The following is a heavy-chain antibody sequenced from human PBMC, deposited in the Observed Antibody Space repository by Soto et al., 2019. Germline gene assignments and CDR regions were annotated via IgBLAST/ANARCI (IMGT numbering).Heavy chain of an antibody. D-gene: IGHD1-26*01. CDR3: ARKQPGFHIGWAWARDS. J-gene: IGHJ3*02. CDR2: INPGNGDT. V-gene: IGHV1-3*01. Sequence: QVQLVQSGAEVKKPGASVKVSCRASGYTFTTYTLLWVRQAPGQRLEWMAWINPGNGDTKYSQNFQGRVTATRDTSASTSYREVSSLISEDMSTYYCARKQPGFHIGWAWARDSWGQGTMVTVSS. CDR1: GYTFTTYT.